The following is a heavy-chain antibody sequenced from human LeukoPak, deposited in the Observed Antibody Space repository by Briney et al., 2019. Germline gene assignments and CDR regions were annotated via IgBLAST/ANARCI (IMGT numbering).Heavy chain of an antibody. CDR3: AREELDSSTGIDY. D-gene: IGHD3-22*01. Sequence: SVKVSCKASGGTFSSYAISWVRQAPGQGLEWMERIIPILGIANYAQKFQGRVTITADKSTSTAYMELSSLRSEDTAVYYCAREELDSSTGIDYWGQGTLVTVSS. CDR1: GGTFSSYA. V-gene: IGHV1-69*04. CDR2: IIPILGIA. J-gene: IGHJ4*02.